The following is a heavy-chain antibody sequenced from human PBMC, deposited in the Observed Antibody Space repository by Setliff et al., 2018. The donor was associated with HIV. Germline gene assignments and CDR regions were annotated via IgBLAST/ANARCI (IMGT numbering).Heavy chain of an antibody. CDR2: ISSSASSI. CDR3: ARVRSGSYSPSDY. CDR1: GFTFSSYY. D-gene: IGHD1-26*01. J-gene: IGHJ4*02. V-gene: IGHV3-11*04. Sequence: LRLSCAPSGFTFSSYYMTWVRQAPGKGLEWVAYISSSASSIYYADSVKGRFIVSRDNIKNRLFLQMNSLTAEDTAVYYCARVRSGSYSPSDYWGQGTLVTVSS.